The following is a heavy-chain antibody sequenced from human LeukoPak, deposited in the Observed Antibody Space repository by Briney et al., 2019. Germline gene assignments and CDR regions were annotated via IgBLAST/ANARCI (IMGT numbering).Heavy chain of an antibody. D-gene: IGHD6-19*01. J-gene: IGHJ3*02. V-gene: IGHV3-21*01. Sequence: GGSLRLSCAASGFTFGSYSMNWVRQAPGKGLEWVSSISSSSSYIYYADSVKGRFTISRDNAKNSLYLQMNSLRAEDTAVYYCARDRPYSSGWYWDAFDIWGQGTMVTVSS. CDR2: ISSSSSYI. CDR1: GFTFGSYS. CDR3: ARDRPYSSGWYWDAFDI.